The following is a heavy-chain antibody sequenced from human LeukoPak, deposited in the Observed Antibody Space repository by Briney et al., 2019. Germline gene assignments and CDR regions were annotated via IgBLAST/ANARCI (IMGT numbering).Heavy chain of an antibody. CDR2: ISYIGST. Sequence: KPSETLSLTCALSGGSISSYYWSWIRQPPGKGLEWIGYISYIGSTNYNPSLKSRVNISIDTSKNQFSLKLRSVTAADTAVYYCARDLVTVTKGFDIWGQGTMVSVSS. V-gene: IGHV4-59*01. J-gene: IGHJ3*02. CDR1: GGSISSYY. CDR3: ARDLVTVTKGFDI. D-gene: IGHD4-17*01.